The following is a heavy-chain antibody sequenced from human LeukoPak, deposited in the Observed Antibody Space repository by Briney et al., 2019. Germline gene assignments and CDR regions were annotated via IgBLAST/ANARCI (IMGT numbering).Heavy chain of an antibody. CDR2: IKRETDGGTT. V-gene: IGHV3-15*07. Sequence: PGGSLRLSCAVSGLSLRNVWMNWLRQAPGKGLEWVGLIKRETDGGTTDFAAPVKGRFTISRDDSKNTLYLQMNRLTSEDTAMYYCAQGSGFYYDYWGQGTLVTVSS. J-gene: IGHJ4*02. CDR3: AQGSGFYYDY. D-gene: IGHD3-22*01. CDR1: GLSLRNVW.